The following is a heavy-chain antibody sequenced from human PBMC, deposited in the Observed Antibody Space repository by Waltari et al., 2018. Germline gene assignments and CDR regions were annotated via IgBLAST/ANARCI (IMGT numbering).Heavy chain of an antibody. CDR2: IIPIFGTA. Sequence: QVQLVQSGAEVKKPGSSVKVSCKASGGTFSSYAISWVRQAPGKGLEWMGRIIPIFGTANYAQKFQGRVTITADESTSTAYMELSSLRSEDTAVYYCARDPETSSSSLFDYWGQGTLVTVSS. CDR1: GGTFSSYA. CDR3: ARDPETSSSSLFDY. V-gene: IGHV1-69*15. D-gene: IGHD6-6*01. J-gene: IGHJ4*02.